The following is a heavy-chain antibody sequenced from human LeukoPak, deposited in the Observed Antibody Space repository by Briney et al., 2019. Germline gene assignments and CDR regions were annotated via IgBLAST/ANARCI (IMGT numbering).Heavy chain of an antibody. V-gene: IGHV3-30-3*01. D-gene: IGHD6-13*01. CDR3: ARDSSLDY. CDR1: GFTFSSYA. J-gene: IGHJ4*02. Sequence: GGSLRLSCAASGFTFSSYAMHWVRQAPGKGLEWVAVISYDGSNKYYADSVKGRFTISRDNAKNSLYLQMNSLRAEDTAVYYCARDSSLDYWGQGTLVTVSS. CDR2: ISYDGSNK.